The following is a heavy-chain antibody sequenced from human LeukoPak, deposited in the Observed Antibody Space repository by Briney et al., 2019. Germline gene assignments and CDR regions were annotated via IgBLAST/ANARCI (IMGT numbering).Heavy chain of an antibody. CDR2: IYYSGST. J-gene: IGHJ3*02. Sequence: PSQTLSLTCTVSGGSISSGDYYWSWIRQPPGKGLEWIGYIYYSGSTYYNPSLKSRVTISVDTSKNQFSLKLSSVTAADTAVYYCARWASYDYVWGSYRRFDAFDIWGQGTMVTVSS. V-gene: IGHV4-30-4*01. D-gene: IGHD3-16*02. CDR1: GGSISSGDYY. CDR3: ARWASYDYVWGSYRRFDAFDI.